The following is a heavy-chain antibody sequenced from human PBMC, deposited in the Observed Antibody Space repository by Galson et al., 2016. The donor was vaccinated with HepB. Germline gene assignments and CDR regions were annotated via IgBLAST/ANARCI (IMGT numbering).Heavy chain of an antibody. D-gene: IGHD3-16*01. V-gene: IGHV3-7*03. CDR1: GFTFSSYS. CDR3: AKIDDSRWYFDL. J-gene: IGHJ2*01. CDR2: IKYDGNEK. Sequence: SLRLSCAASGFTFSSYSMNWVRQAPGKGLEWVANIKYDGNEKYYVESMKGRFTVSRDNARDSLYLQMNSLRADDTAVYYCAKIDDSRWYFDLWGRGTLVTVSS.